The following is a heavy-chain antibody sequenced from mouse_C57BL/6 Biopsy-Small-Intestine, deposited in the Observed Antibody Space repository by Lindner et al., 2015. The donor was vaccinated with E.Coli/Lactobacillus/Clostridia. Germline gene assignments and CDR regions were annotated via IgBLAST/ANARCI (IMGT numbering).Heavy chain of an antibody. CDR2: IIPIFDKP. CDR3: AAKGDAAPDSDY. J-gene: IGHJ4*01. Sequence: SVKVSCKPSGGTFNTYTINWVRQAPGQGLEWVGRIIPIFDKPNYAQKFQGRVAITADKSTSTAYLELSSLRSEDTAVYYCAAKGDAAPDSDYWGQGTLVTVSS. D-gene: IGHD3-1*01. CDR1: GGTFNTYT. V-gene: IGHV1-74*01.